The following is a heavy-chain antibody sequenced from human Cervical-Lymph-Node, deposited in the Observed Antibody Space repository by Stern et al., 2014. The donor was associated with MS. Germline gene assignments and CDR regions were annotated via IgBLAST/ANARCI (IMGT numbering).Heavy chain of an antibody. Sequence: EVQLVESGGGLVQPGGSLRLSCAASGFTFSSYAMHWVRQAPGKGLEYVSAISSNGGSTYYANSVKGRFTISRDNSKNTLYLQMGSLRAEDMAVYYCARGRNYDSSGYYSFDYWGQGTLVTVSS. CDR2: ISSNGGST. CDR1: GFTFSSYA. D-gene: IGHD3-22*01. J-gene: IGHJ4*02. V-gene: IGHV3-64*01. CDR3: ARGRNYDSSGYYSFDY.